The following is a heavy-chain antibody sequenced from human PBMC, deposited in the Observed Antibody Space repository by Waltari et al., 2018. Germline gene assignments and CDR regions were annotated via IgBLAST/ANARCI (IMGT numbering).Heavy chain of an antibody. D-gene: IGHD3-22*01. Sequence: EVQLVQSGAEVKKPGESLKISCKGSGYSFTSYWIGWVRQMPGKGLEWMGVSHPGDSDTRSSPSFQGQVTISADKSISTAYLQWSSLKASDTAMYYCATQDSSGYYSDAFDIWGQGTMVTVSS. CDR3: ATQDSSGYYSDAFDI. J-gene: IGHJ3*02. V-gene: IGHV5-51*01. CDR2: SHPGDSDT. CDR1: GYSFTSYW.